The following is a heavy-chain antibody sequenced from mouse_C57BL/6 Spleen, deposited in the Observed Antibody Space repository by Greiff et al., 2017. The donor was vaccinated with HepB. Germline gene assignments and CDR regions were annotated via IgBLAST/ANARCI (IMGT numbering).Heavy chain of an antibody. CDR3: ARVYGSSYERYFDV. D-gene: IGHD1-1*01. Sequence: EVQRVESGGGLVKPGGSLKLSCAASGFTFSSYAMSWVRQTPEKRLEWVATISDGGSYTYYPDNVKGRFTISRDNAKNNLYLQMSHLKSEDTAMYYWARVYGSSYERYFDVWGTGTTVTVSS. CDR1: GFTFSSYA. CDR2: ISDGGSYT. J-gene: IGHJ1*03. V-gene: IGHV5-4*01.